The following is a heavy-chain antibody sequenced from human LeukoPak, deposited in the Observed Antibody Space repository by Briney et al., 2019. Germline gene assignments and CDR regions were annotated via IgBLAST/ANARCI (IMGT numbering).Heavy chain of an antibody. CDR3: AKDREGTTFDN. CDR1: GFTFSTCA. D-gene: IGHD1-7*01. CDR2: ISYVGSNK. J-gene: IGHJ4*02. V-gene: IGHV3-30*18. Sequence: GGSLRLSCAASGFTFSTCAMGGVRQAPGKGLEWVAVISYVGSNKYYADSVKGRFTISRDNSKNTVYLQMNSLRAEDTAVYYCAKDREGTTFDNWGQGTLVTVSS.